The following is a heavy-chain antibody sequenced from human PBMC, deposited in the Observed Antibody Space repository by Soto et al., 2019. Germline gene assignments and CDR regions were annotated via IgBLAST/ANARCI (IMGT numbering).Heavy chain of an antibody. CDR1: GYTFTGYY. J-gene: IGHJ6*03. D-gene: IGHD2-15*01. CDR3: ASGYCSGGSCYSGDYYYMDV. Sequence: ASVKVSCKASGYTFTGYYMHWVRQAPGQGLEWMGWINPNSGGTNYAQKFQGWVTMTRDTSISTAYMELSRLRSDDTAVYYCASGYCSGGSCYSGDYYYMDVWGKGTTVTVSS. V-gene: IGHV1-2*04. CDR2: INPNSGGT.